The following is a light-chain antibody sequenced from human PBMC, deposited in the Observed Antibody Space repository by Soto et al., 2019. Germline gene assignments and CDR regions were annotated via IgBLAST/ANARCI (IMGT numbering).Light chain of an antibody. V-gene: IGKV3-20*01. Sequence: EIVLTQSPGTLSWSLGEIATLACRASQSVSQYLAWYPQKPGQAPRLVIYGASSRANGIPDRFSGSGSGTDFTLTINGLEPEDVAVYYCQQYATSARLTFGPGTNVDI. J-gene: IGKJ3*01. CDR3: QQYATSARLT. CDR2: GAS. CDR1: QSVSQY.